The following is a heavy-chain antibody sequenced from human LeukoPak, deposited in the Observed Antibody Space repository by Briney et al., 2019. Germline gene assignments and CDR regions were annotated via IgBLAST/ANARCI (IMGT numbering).Heavy chain of an antibody. V-gene: IGHV3-21*01. CDR2: ISDDSNYI. CDR1: GFTFSDYS. J-gene: IGHJ4*02. Sequence: PGGSLRLSCAASGFTFSDYSMNWVRQAPGKGLEWVSSISDDSNYIYYADSVKGRFTISRDNAKNSLYLQMNSLRAEDTAVYYCARVSRGNYYFDYWGPGTLVTVSS. CDR3: ARVSRGNYYFDY.